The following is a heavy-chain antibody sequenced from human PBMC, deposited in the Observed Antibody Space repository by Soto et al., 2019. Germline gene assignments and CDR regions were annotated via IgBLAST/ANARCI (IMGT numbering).Heavy chain of an antibody. CDR2: ISFDGTNK. V-gene: IGHV3-30*04. Sequence: QVQLVESGGGVVQPERSQRLSCTASKFTFASYVMHWVRQAPGEGLEWVALISFDGTNKYYADSVKGRFTISRDNSNNSIYLQKTGPGPEDTVWYYCGRERIHMKMGRISPRGFWAKGTTVT. CDR3: GRERIHMKMGRISPRGF. CDR1: KFTFASYV. D-gene: IGHD3-10*01. J-gene: IGHJ6*03.